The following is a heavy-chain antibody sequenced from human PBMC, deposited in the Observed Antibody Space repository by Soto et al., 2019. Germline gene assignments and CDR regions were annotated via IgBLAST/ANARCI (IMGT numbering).Heavy chain of an antibody. D-gene: IGHD3-22*01. CDR3: ARGAYSDSSGSRDYHYYGMDV. Sequence: QAQLVQSGAEVKKPGASVKVSCKASGYTFSSYGISWVRQAPGQGLEWLGWISPYNDDTNYAQKLQGRVTMTTDTSNRTPYMDLRSLRSDDTAVYYCARGAYSDSSGSRDYHYYGMDVRGQGTTVTVSS. CDR1: GYTFSSYG. J-gene: IGHJ6*02. V-gene: IGHV1-18*01. CDR2: ISPYNDDT.